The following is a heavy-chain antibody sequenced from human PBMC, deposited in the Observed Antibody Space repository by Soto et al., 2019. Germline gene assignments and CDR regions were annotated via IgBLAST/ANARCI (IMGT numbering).Heavy chain of an antibody. CDR1: GGSISSYY. CDR3: ARVYNWNEQPYYFDY. V-gene: IGHV4-59*08. Sequence: SETLSLTCTVSGGSISSYYWSWIRQPPGKGLEWIGYADYSGSNNYNPSLKSRVTISVDTSKNQFSLKLRSVTAADTAVYYCARVYNWNEQPYYFDYWGQGTLVTVSS. CDR2: ADYSGSN. J-gene: IGHJ4*02. D-gene: IGHD1-20*01.